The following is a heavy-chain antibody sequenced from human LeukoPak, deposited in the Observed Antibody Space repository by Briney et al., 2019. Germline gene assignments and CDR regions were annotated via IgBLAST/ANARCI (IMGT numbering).Heavy chain of an antibody. V-gene: IGHV3-21*01. D-gene: IGHD6-13*01. CDR1: GFTFSSYS. CDR3: AGTGYSSSWLFDY. J-gene: IGHJ4*02. Sequence: PGGSLRLSCAASGFTFSSYSMNWVRQAPGKGLEWVSSISSSSSYIYYADSVKGRFTISRDNAKNSLYLQMNSLRAEDTAVYYCAGTGYSSSWLFDYWGQGTLVTVSS. CDR2: ISSSSSYI.